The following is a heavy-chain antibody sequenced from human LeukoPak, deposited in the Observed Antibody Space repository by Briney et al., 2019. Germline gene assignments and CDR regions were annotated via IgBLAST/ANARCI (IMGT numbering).Heavy chain of an antibody. CDR3: ARGTSIAAAGTDLDY. CDR1: GYTFSSNSAT. Sequence: SQTLSLTCAISGYTFSSNSATWNCNRQSPSRGLEWLVRTYYRCKWYNDYAVSVKSRITINADTSKNLFSLQLDSVTPEDTAVYYCARGTSIAAAGTDLDYWGQGSLVTVSS. J-gene: IGHJ4*02. D-gene: IGHD6-13*01. CDR2: TYYRCKWYN. V-gene: IGHV6-1*01.